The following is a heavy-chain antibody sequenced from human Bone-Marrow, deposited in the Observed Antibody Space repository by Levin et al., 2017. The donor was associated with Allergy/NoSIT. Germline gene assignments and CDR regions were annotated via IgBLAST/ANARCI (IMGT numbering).Heavy chain of an antibody. CDR2: IIPIAGIA. CDR3: ARDEATVGANHHAYY. Sequence: PVASVKVSCKASGGTFSSYVFTWVRQAPGQGLEWMGRIIPIAGIADYAQKFQARVTITADKSTSTVYMQLSSLRSEDTAVYYCARDEATVGANHHAYYWGQGTQVTVSS. CDR1: GGTFSSYV. V-gene: IGHV1-69*04. J-gene: IGHJ4*02. D-gene: IGHD1-26*01.